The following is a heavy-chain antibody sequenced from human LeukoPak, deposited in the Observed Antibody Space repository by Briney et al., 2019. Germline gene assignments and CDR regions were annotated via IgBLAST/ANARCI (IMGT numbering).Heavy chain of an antibody. D-gene: IGHD1-26*01. V-gene: IGHV3-30*03. CDR3: VRKIGSPPSPGHFDY. Sequence: GGSLRLSCAASGFTFSSYGMHWVRQAPGKGLEWATFISYDGNNRKYADSVAGRFTISRDNSKNTLYLEMNSVRPEDTALYYCVRKIGSPPSPGHFDYWGQGTLVTVSS. CDR2: ISYDGNNR. J-gene: IGHJ4*02. CDR1: GFTFSSYG.